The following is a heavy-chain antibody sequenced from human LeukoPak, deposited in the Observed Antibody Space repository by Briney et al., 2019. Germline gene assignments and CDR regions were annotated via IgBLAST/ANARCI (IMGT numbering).Heavy chain of an antibody. Sequence: SQTLSLTCAISGDSVSSNSAAWNWIRQSPSRGLEWLGRTYYRSKWYNDYAVSVKSRITINPDTSKNQFSLQLNSVTPEDTAVYYCARGPNLVWGMEYYSDYWGQGTLVTVSS. CDR3: ARGPNLVWGMEYYSDY. D-gene: IGHD3-10*01. V-gene: IGHV6-1*01. CDR2: TYYRSKWYN. CDR1: GDSVSSNSAA. J-gene: IGHJ4*02.